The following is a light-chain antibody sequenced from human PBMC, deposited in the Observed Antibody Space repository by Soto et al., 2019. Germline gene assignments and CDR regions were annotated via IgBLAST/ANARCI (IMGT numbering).Light chain of an antibody. J-gene: IGLJ3*02. V-gene: IGLV1-40*01. CDR1: ISNIGAGYD. CDR3: QSYDSSLSGWV. Sequence: QSVLTQPPSVSGAPGQRVTISCTESISNIGAGYDVHWYQQLPGTAPKLLIYGNSNRPSGVPDRFSGSKSGTSASLAITGLQAEDEADYYCQSYDSSLSGWVFGGGTQLTVL. CDR2: GNS.